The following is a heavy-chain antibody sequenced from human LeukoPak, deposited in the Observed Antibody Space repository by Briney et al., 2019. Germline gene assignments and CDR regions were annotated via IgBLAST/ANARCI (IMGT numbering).Heavy chain of an antibody. CDR2: ISGSGGST. CDR1: GFTFSSYG. Sequence: PGGTLRLSCAASGFTFSSYGMSWVRQAPGKGLEWVSAISGSGGSTYYADSVKGRFTISRDNAKNSLYLQMNSLRAEDTALYYCAKSGSSQGPLDYWGQGTLVTVSS. J-gene: IGHJ4*02. D-gene: IGHD1-26*01. CDR3: AKSGSSQGPLDY. V-gene: IGHV3-23*01.